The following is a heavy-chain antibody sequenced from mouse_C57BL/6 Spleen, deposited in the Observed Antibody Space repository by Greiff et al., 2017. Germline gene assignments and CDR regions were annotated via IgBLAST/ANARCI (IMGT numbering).Heavy chain of an antibody. CDR2: ISSGGDYI. CDR3: TRADYSNYDAMDY. V-gene: IGHV5-9-1*02. CDR1: GFTFSSYA. D-gene: IGHD2-5*01. Sequence: EVKLMESGEGLVKPGGSLKLSCAASGFTFSSYAMSWVRQTPEKRLEWVAYISSGGDYIYYADTVKGRFTISSDNARNTLYLQMSSLKSEDTAMYYCTRADYSNYDAMDYWGQGTSVTVSS. J-gene: IGHJ4*01.